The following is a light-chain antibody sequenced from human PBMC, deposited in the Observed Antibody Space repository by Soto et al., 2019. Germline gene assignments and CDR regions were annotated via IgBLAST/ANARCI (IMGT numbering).Light chain of an antibody. Sequence: EVVLTQSPFTLSLSPVERFTLSFMARQSVGSNLAWYQQTPGQAPRVVIYDASTRATVIPARFSGSGSGTEFTLTISSLQSEDFAVYYCQQYDTWPLTFGGGTKVDIK. V-gene: IGKV3-15*01. J-gene: IGKJ4*01. CDR1: QSVGSN. CDR2: DAS. CDR3: QQYDTWPLT.